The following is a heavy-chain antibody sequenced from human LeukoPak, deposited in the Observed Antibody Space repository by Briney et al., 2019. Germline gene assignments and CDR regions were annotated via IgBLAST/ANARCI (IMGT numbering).Heavy chain of an antibody. CDR1: GDTVSSNTAA. V-gene: IGHV6-1*01. J-gene: IGHJ6*02. CDR3: SRQRSTSTYYFGLDV. CDR2: TYYRSKWNT. Sequence: SQTLSLTCAISGDTVSSNTAAWNWIRQSPSRGLEWLGRTYYRSKWNTDYAASVQNRITINPDTSTNQFSLQLKSATPEDTAVYYCSRQRSTSTYYFGLDVWGQGTTVTVSS. D-gene: IGHD6-6*01.